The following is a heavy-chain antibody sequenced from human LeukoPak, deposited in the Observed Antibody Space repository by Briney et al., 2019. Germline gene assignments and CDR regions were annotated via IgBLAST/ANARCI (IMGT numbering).Heavy chain of an antibody. J-gene: IGHJ4*02. CDR3: AREGGHYDSSGYYPDY. V-gene: IGHV3-33*01. Sequence: GGSLRLSCAASGFTFSSYGMHWVRQAPGKGLEWVAVIWYDGSNKYYADSVKGRFTISRDNSKNTLYLQVNSLRAEDTAVYYCAREGGHYDSSGYYPDYWGQGTLVTVSS. D-gene: IGHD3-22*01. CDR2: IWYDGSNK. CDR1: GFTFSSYG.